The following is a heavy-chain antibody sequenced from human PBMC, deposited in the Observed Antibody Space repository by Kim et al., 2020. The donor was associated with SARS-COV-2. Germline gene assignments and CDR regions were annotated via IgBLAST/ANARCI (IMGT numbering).Heavy chain of an antibody. D-gene: IGHD6-13*01. J-gene: IGHJ5*02. V-gene: IGHV1-3*01. CDR3: ARGPSSSSWYGCFDP. Sequence: QKFQGRVTITRDTSASTAYMELSSLRSEDTAVYYCARGPSSSSWYGCFDPWGQGTLVTVSS.